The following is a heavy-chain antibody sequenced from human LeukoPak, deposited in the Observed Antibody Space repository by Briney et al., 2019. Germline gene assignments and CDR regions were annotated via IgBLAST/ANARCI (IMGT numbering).Heavy chain of an antibody. D-gene: IGHD6-19*01. CDR2: ISTYNGDT. Sequence: VASVKVSCKASGFSFTRYAISWVRQAPGQGLEWMGWISTYNGDTNYAQKFRGRVTMTTDTSTTTAYMELRSLRSDDTAVYYCARDPSNTSGRYAYFDYWGQGTLVTVSS. V-gene: IGHV1-18*01. CDR1: GFSFTRYA. J-gene: IGHJ4*02. CDR3: ARDPSNTSGRYAYFDY.